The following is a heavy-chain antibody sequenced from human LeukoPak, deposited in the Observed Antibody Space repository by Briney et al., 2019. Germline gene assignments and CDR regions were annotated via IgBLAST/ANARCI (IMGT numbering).Heavy chain of an antibody. Sequence: GGSLRLSCAASGFTFSSYGMHWVRQAPGKGLEWVAVIWYDGSNKYYADSVKGRFTISRDNSKNTLYLQMNSLRAEDTAVYYCARDIDSSGYYFPYYYYGMDVWGQGTTVTVSS. V-gene: IGHV3-33*01. CDR2: IWYDGSNK. D-gene: IGHD3-22*01. CDR3: ARDIDSSGYYFPYYYYGMDV. CDR1: GFTFSSYG. J-gene: IGHJ6*02.